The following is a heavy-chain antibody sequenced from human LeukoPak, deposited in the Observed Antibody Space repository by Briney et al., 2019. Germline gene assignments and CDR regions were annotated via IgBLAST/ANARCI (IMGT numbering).Heavy chain of an antibody. D-gene: IGHD3-16*01. CDR3: ARGGGSWGFDF. J-gene: IGHJ4*02. V-gene: IGHV3-48*03. CDR2: ISSSGSTI. Sequence: GGSLRLSCAASGFTFSSYEMNWVRQAPGKGLEWVSYISSSGSTIYYADFVKGRFTISRDNAKKSLYRQMNSLRAEDTAVYYCARGGGSWGFDFWGQGTLVTVSS. CDR1: GFTFSSYE.